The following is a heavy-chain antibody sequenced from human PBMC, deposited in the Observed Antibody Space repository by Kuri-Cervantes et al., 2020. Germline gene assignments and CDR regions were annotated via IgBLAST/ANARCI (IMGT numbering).Heavy chain of an antibody. CDR2: IYTRGIT. CDR3: ARYYDTSGYYFDF. Sequence: SETLSLTCTVSGGSISSYYWSWIRQPAGKGLEWIGRIYTRGITSYNPSLKSRVTLSLDTSRNHLYLKLSAVTAADTAVYYCARYYDTSGYYFDFWGQGTLVTVSS. D-gene: IGHD3-22*01. J-gene: IGHJ4*02. CDR1: GGSISSYY. V-gene: IGHV4-4*07.